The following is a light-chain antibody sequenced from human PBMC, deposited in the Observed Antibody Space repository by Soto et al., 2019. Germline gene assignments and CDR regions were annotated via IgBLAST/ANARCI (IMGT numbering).Light chain of an antibody. CDR2: DVS. CDR1: SSDVGDYNY. CDR3: CSYVGSNTLYV. J-gene: IGLJ1*01. Sequence: QSALTQPRSVSGSPEQSVTISCTGSSSDVGDYNYVSWYQRHPGKAPKLMIYDVSKRPSGVPDRFSGSKSGNTASLTISGLQAEDEADYYCCSYVGSNTLYVFGTGTKLTV. V-gene: IGLV2-11*01.